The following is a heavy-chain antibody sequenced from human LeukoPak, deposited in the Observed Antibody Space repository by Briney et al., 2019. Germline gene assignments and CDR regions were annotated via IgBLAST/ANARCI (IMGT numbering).Heavy chain of an antibody. CDR3: ARDSGSYGVSDY. V-gene: IGHV3-66*02. CDR1: GFTVSSNY. J-gene: IGHJ4*02. Sequence: GGSLRLSCATSGFTVSSNYMSWVRQAPGKGLEWVSVIYSGCSTYYADSVKGRFTISRDNSKNTLYLQMNSLRAEDTAVYYCARDSGSYGVSDYWGQGTLVTVSS. D-gene: IGHD1-26*01. CDR2: IYSGCST.